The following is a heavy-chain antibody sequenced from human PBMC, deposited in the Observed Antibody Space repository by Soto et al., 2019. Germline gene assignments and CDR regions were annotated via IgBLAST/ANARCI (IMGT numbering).Heavy chain of an antibody. Sequence: PGGSLRLSCAASGFTFSRYSMHWVRQAPGKGLEWVAVMSFDGINKYYADSVEGRFTVFRDNSKSTLYLQMNSLRPEDTAVYFCARDVSGVGYWGQGTLVTVSS. CDR2: MSFDGINK. J-gene: IGHJ4*02. CDR1: GFTFSRYS. V-gene: IGHV3-30-3*01. CDR3: ARDVSGVGY.